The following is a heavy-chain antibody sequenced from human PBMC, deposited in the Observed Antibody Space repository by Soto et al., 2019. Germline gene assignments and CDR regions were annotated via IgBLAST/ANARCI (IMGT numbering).Heavy chain of an antibody. CDR3: ASSAHSSIFDY. D-gene: IGHD6-19*01. V-gene: IGHV3-7*01. CDR1: GFTCSSHW. Sequence: EVQLVESGGGLVQPGGSLRLSCAASGFTCSSHWMGWVRQAPGKGLEWVANIEQDGSDKYYVDSVKGRFTISRDNAKNSLYLQMNNLRAEDAAVYYCASSAHSSIFDYWGQGTLATVSS. J-gene: IGHJ4*02. CDR2: IEQDGSDK.